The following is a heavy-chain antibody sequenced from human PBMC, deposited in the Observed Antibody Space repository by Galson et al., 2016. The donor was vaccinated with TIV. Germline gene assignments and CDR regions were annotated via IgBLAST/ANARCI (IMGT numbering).Heavy chain of an antibody. J-gene: IGHJ4*02. CDR1: GFTFSSFW. CDR3: ARGRSGHFDY. Sequence: SLRLSCAASGFTFSSFWMSWVRQAPGKGLEWVTNIKQDGSERYYVDSVKGRFIISRDNAKNSVYLQMNSLRVEDTAVYYCARGRSGHFDYWGQGTLVTVSS. V-gene: IGHV3-7*03. CDR2: IKQDGSER. D-gene: IGHD3-3*01.